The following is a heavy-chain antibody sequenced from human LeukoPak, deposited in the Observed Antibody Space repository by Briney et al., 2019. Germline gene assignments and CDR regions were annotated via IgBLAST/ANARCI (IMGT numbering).Heavy chain of an antibody. D-gene: IGHD3-10*01. CDR1: GFTFSSYG. J-gene: IGHJ5*02. V-gene: IGHV3-33*01. CDR2: IWYDGSKK. Sequence: GRSLRLSCAASGFTFSSYGMHWVRQAPGKGLEWGAVIWYDGSKKYYADSVKGRFTISRDNSKTTLYLHMNSLRAQDTAVYYCARQRQRMVRGVMENWFDPWGQGTLVTVSS. CDR3: ARQRQRMVRGVMENWFDP.